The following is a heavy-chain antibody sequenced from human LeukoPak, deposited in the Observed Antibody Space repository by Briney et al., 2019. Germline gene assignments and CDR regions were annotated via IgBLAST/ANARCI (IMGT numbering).Heavy chain of an antibody. Sequence: SQTLSLTCTVSGGSISSGSYYWSWIRQPAGKGLEWIGRIYTSGSTNYNPSLKSRVTISVDTSKNQFSLKLSSVTAADTTVYYCARGFGSGWSTLFDYWGQGTLVTVSS. CDR3: ARGFGSGWSTLFDY. V-gene: IGHV4-61*02. D-gene: IGHD6-19*01. CDR1: GGSISSGSYY. J-gene: IGHJ4*02. CDR2: IYTSGST.